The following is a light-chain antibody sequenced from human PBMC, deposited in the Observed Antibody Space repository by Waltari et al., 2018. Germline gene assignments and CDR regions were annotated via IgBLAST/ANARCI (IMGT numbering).Light chain of an antibody. CDR2: DDR. CDR1: NLGTYX. V-gene: IGLV3-21*02. Sequence: QPPSVTVAPGQTAKIHCGANNLGTYXVHWYQVKPGQAPVLIVHDDRDRPSGIPDRFSGSNSGNIATLTITSVEADDEADYYCQVWXSSPVDHSXVFGVGTRLTVL. J-gene: IGLJ3*02. CDR3: QVWXSSPVDHSXV.